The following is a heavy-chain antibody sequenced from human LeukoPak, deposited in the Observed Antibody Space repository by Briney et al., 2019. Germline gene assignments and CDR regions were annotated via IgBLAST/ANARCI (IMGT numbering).Heavy chain of an antibody. CDR2: INPSGGST. CDR1: GYTFTSYY. Sequence: ASVTVSCKASGYTFTSYYMHWVRQAPGQGLEWMGIINPSGGSTSYAQKFQGRVTMTRDTSTSTVYMELSSLRSEDTAVYYCARIRYDSSGYFPSEDNEYYFDYWGQGTLVTVSS. CDR3: ARIRYDSSGYFPSEDNEYYFDY. J-gene: IGHJ4*02. V-gene: IGHV1-46*01. D-gene: IGHD3-22*01.